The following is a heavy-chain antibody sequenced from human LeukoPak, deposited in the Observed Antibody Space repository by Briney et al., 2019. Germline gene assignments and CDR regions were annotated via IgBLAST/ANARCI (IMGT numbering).Heavy chain of an antibody. Sequence: GGSLRLSCAASGFTFSNAWMNWVRSAPGKGLEWVGRIYSKTDGETRDYAAPVEGRFTISRDDSKDTVHLQMNSLRTEDTAVYYCTAEPYCTRTTCYEGVGPSSYYMHFWGKGTMVTVSS. CDR1: GFTFSNAW. D-gene: IGHD2-2*01. CDR2: IYSKTDGETR. CDR3: TAEPYCTRTTCYEGVGPSSYYMHF. J-gene: IGHJ6*03. V-gene: IGHV3-15*01.